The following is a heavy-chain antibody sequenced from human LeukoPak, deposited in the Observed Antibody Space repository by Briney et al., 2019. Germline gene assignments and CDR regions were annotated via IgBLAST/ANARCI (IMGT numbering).Heavy chain of an antibody. CDR2: MYYSGST. J-gene: IGHJ3*02. CDR3: ARGDMVNAFDI. V-gene: IGHV4-31*03. Sequence: SQTLSLTCTVSSGSISSVGSYWSWIRQHPGKGLEWIGYMYYSGSTYYNPSLKSRVTISVDTSKNQFSLKLSSVTAANTAVYYCARGDMVNAFDIWGQGTMVTVFS. CDR1: SGSISSVGSY. D-gene: IGHD5-12*01.